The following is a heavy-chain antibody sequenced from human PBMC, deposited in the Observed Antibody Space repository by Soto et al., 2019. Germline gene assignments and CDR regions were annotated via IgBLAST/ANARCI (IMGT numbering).Heavy chain of an antibody. CDR2: ISGYNGNT. Sequence: ASVKVSCKTSGYTFTTYGINWVRQAPGQGLEWMGWISGYNGNTNYPQKFQGRVTMTTDTFTSTGYMELRGLRSEDTAVYYCARTNWYSRYPLYYYGMDVWGQGTTVTVSS. D-gene: IGHD6-13*01. J-gene: IGHJ6*02. CDR1: GYTFTTYG. V-gene: IGHV1-18*01. CDR3: ARTNWYSRYPLYYYGMDV.